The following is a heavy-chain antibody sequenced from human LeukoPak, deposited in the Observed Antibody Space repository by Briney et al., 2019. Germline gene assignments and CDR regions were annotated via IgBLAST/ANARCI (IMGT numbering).Heavy chain of an antibody. Sequence: GGSLRLSCAASGFTFSSYAMNWVRQAPGKGLEWVAGISSGDRTFHAESVKGRFTISRDKSKDTPYLQMNSLRAEDTAVYYCAKDATASPYFHWFDNWGQGTQVIVSS. V-gene: IGHV3-23*01. J-gene: IGHJ4*02. CDR1: GFTFSSYA. D-gene: IGHD3-9*01. CDR2: ISSGDRT. CDR3: AKDATASPYFHWFDN.